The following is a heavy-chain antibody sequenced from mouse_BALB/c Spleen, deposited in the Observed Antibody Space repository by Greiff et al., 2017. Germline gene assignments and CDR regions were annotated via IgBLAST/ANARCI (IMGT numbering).Heavy chain of an antibody. CDR1: GFNIKDTY. V-gene: IGHV14-3*02. J-gene: IGHJ2*01. CDR3: TRGYYGRSPDY. Sequence: VQLQQSGAELVKPGASVKLSCTASGFNIKDTYMHWVKQRPEQGLEWIGRIDPANGNTKYDPKFQGKATITADTSSNTAYLQLSSLTSEDTAVYYCTRGYYGRSPDYWGQGTTLTVSS. CDR2: IDPANGNT. D-gene: IGHD1-1*01.